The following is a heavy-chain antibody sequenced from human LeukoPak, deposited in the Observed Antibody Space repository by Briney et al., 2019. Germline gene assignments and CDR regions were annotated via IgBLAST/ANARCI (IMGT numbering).Heavy chain of an antibody. J-gene: IGHJ4*02. Sequence: GRSLRLSCAASGFTFSSYAMSWVRQAPGKGLEWVSAISGSGGSTYYADSVKGRFTISRDNSKNTLYLQMNSLRAEDTAVYYCAKDGALTEKRPSPDYWGQGTLVTVSS. V-gene: IGHV3-23*01. CDR2: ISGSGGST. CDR3: AKDGALTEKRPSPDY. CDR1: GFTFSSYA.